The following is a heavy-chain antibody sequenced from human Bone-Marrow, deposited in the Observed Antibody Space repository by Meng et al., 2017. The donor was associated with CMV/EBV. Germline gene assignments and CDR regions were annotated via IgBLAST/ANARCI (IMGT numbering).Heavy chain of an antibody. CDR1: GGSSSSSSDS. Sequence: QRQRQESGPGRVKPSETQTLTCTGSGGSSSSSSDSWSWIRQPPGKGLKWIGSIYYSGSTYYNPSLKNRVTISVDTSKNQFSLKLSSVTAADTAVYYCARGGWFDPWGQGTLVTVSS. V-gene: IGHV4-39*07. J-gene: IGHJ5*02. CDR3: ARGGWFDP. CDR2: IYYSGST.